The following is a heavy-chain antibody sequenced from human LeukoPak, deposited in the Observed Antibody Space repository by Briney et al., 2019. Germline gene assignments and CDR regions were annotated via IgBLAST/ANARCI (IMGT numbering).Heavy chain of an antibody. CDR2: ISYDGSNK. V-gene: IGHV3-30*04. J-gene: IGHJ4*02. Sequence: PGRSLRLSCAASGFTFSSYAMHWVRQAPGKGLEWVAVISYDGSNKYYADSVKGRFTISRDNSKNTLYLQMNSLRAEDTAVYYCARGHFDYWGQGTLVTVSS. CDR1: GFTFSSYA. CDR3: ARGHFDY.